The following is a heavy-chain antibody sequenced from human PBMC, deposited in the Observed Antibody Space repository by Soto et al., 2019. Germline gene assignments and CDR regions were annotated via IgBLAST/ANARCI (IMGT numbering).Heavy chain of an antibody. CDR1: GGSISSGGYY. CDR3: ARVPPKDIVVVVAAALDAFDI. CDR2: IYYSGST. J-gene: IGHJ3*02. Sequence: QVQLQESGPGLVKPSQTLSLACTVSGGSISSGGYYWSWIRQHPGKGLEWIGYIYYSGSTYYNPSVKSRVTISVDTSKNQFSLKLSSVTAADTAVYYCARVPPKDIVVVVAAALDAFDIWGQGTMVTVSS. V-gene: IGHV4-31*03. D-gene: IGHD2-15*01.